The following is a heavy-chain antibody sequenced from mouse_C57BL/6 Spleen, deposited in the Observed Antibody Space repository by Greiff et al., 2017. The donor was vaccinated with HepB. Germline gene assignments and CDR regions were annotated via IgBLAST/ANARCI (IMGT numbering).Heavy chain of an antibody. J-gene: IGHJ4*01. Sequence: EVMLVESGGGLVKPGGSLKLSCAASGFTFSDYGIHWVRQAPEKGLEWVAYISSGSSTIYYADTVKGRFTISRDNAKNTLFLQMTSLRSEDTAMYYCANTVVGAMDYWGQGTSVTVSS. CDR2: ISSGSSTI. CDR1: GFTFSDYG. CDR3: ANTVVGAMDY. D-gene: IGHD1-1*01. V-gene: IGHV5-17*01.